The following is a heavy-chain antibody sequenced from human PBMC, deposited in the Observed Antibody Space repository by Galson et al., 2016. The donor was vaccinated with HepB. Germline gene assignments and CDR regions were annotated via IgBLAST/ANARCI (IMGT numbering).Heavy chain of an antibody. V-gene: IGHV3-33*01. CDR2: IWRDGSNK. Sequence: SLRLSCAASGFTFSGYGMHWVRQAPGMGLEWVALIWRDGSNKYYADSVKGRFTLSRDNSKNTLYQQMNSLRAEDTAVYYCAREAPIAAPAAYDYWGQGTLVIVSS. D-gene: IGHD6-13*01. CDR3: AREAPIAAPAAYDY. CDR1: GFTFSGYG. J-gene: IGHJ4*02.